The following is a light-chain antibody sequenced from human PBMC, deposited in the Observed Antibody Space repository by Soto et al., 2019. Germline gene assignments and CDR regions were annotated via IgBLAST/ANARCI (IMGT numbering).Light chain of an antibody. CDR2: QVT. V-gene: IGLV2-14*01. J-gene: IGLJ1*01. CDR3: SSYTDSSNYV. CDR1: SSDLAIYNY. Sequence: QSVLTQPASVSGSPGQSITISCTGTSSDLAIYNYVSWYQQQPGKAPKLMIYQVTNRPSGVSNRFSGSRSGNTASLTISGLQAEDEADYYCSSYTDSSNYVFETGTKV.